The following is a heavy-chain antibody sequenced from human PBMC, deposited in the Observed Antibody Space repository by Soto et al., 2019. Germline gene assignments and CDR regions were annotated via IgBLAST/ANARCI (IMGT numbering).Heavy chain of an antibody. J-gene: IGHJ4*02. CDR3: AIVSGSGWAFDY. V-gene: IGHV3-15*01. D-gene: IGHD6-19*01. CDR2: IKTQTDGGTT. CDR1: GFTFSNAR. Sequence: EVQLVESGGGLIKPGGSLRLSCAASGFTFSNARLSWVRQAPGKGLEWVGRIKTQTDGGTTDYAAPVKGRFTISRDDSKSTQYLQLNSLKTEDTAVYYCAIVSGSGWAFDYWGQGTLVTVSS.